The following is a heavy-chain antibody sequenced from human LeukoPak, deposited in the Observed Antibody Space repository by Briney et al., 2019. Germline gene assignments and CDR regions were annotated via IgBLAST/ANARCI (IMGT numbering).Heavy chain of an antibody. CDR3: ARAERLGELSFDY. CDR1: GFTFSSYS. J-gene: IGHJ4*02. CDR2: ISSSSSTI. V-gene: IGHV3-48*01. Sequence: GGSLRLSCAASGFTFSSYSMNWVRQAPGKGLEWVSYISSSSSTIYYADSVKGRFTISRDNAKNSLYLQMISLRAEDTAVYYCARAERLGELSFDYWGQGTLVTVSS. D-gene: IGHD3-16*02.